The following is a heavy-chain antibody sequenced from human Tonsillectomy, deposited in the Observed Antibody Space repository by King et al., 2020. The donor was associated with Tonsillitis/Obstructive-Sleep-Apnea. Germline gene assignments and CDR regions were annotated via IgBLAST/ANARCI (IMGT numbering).Heavy chain of an antibody. D-gene: IGHD4-11*01. CDR3: AIPKNLYSNFPYPFDI. CDR1: GGSISSYY. CDR2: SYYSGST. J-gene: IGHJ3*02. Sequence: QLQESGPGLVKPSETLSLTCTVSGGSISSYYWSWIRQPPGKGLEWIGYSYYSGSTNYNPSLKSRVTISVDTSKNQFSLKLSSVTAADTAVYYCAIPKNLYSNFPYPFDIWGQGTMVTVSS. V-gene: IGHV4-59*08.